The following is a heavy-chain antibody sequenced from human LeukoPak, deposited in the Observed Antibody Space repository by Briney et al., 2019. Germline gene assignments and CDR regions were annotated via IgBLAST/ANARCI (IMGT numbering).Heavy chain of an antibody. V-gene: IGHV4-31*03. CDR1: GGSISSGGYY. J-gene: IGHJ6*03. CDR3: ARTALYDSSGYYYYYYYMDV. D-gene: IGHD3-22*01. CDR2: IYYSGST. Sequence: SQTLSLTCTVSGGSISSGGYYWSWIRQHPGKGLEWIGYIYYSGSTYYNPSLKSRVTISVDTSKNQFSLKLSSVTAADTAVYYCARTALYDSSGYYYYYYYMDVWGKGTTVTVSS.